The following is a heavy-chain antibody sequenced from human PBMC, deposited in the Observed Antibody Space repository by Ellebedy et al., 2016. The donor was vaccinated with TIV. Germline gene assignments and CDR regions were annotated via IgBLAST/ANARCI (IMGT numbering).Heavy chain of an antibody. D-gene: IGHD3-16*01. J-gene: IGHJ3*02. CDR2: IDSSDSYA. CDR1: GYRFTSYF. Sequence: PGGSLRLSCKGSGYRFTSYFINWVRQMPGKGLEWMGRIDSSDSYANYSPSFQGHVTISADKSINTAYLQWSSLKASDTAMYYCARLPRGVDAFDIWGQGTMVTVSS. V-gene: IGHV5-10-1*01. CDR3: ARLPRGVDAFDI.